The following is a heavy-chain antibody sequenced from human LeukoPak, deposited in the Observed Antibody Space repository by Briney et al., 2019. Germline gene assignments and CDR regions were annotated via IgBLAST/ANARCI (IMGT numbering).Heavy chain of an antibody. J-gene: IGHJ4*02. CDR3: AGGGVLKSVDY. CDR1: GGSIGSHY. Sequence: SETLSPTCTVSGGSIGSHYWTWIRQTPGKGLEWIGYVYDIGSTKYNPSLKSRVTISVDTSKNQFSLRLSSVTAADTAVYYCAGGGVLKSVDYWGQGTLVAVSS. CDR2: VYDIGST. V-gene: IGHV4-59*11. D-gene: IGHD3-16*01.